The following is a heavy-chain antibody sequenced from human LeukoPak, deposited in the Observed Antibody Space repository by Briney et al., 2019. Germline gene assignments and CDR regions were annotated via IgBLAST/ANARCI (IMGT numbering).Heavy chain of an antibody. J-gene: IGHJ3*02. CDR1: GGSISSYY. Sequence: SETLYLTCSVSGGSISSYYWSWIRQPPGKGLEWIGYIYYSGTTNYNPSLKSRVTISVDTSKNQFSLKLSSVTAADTAVFYCATGSNAFDIWGQGTMVTVSS. CDR3: ATGSNAFDI. V-gene: IGHV4-59*01. CDR2: IYYSGTT.